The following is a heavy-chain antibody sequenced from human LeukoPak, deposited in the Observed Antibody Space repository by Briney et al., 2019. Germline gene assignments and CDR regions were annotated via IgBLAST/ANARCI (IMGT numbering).Heavy chain of an antibody. CDR1: GFTFSTYE. Sequence: PGGCLRLSCAASGFTFSTYEMNWVRQAPGKGLEWVSYISNSGDTIHYADSVKGRFTISRDNAKNSLFLQMNSLRAEDTAVYYCARDNTVWYPSWYFDLWGRGTLVTVSS. CDR3: ARDNTVWYPSWYFDL. J-gene: IGHJ2*01. V-gene: IGHV3-48*03. D-gene: IGHD6-13*01. CDR2: ISNSGDTI.